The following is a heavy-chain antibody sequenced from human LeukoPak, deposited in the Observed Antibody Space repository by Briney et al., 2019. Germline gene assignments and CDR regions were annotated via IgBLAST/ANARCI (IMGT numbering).Heavy chain of an antibody. J-gene: IGHJ4*02. Sequence: SETLSLTCTVSGGSISSYYWSWIRQPPGKGLEWIGYIYYSGSTNYNPSLKSRVTISVDTSKNQFSLKLSSVTAADTAVYYCAKTLSRGDFITEVDYWGQGTLVTVSS. CDR3: AKTLSRGDFITEVDY. CDR1: GGSISSYY. D-gene: IGHD2-21*02. V-gene: IGHV4-59*08. CDR2: IYYSGST.